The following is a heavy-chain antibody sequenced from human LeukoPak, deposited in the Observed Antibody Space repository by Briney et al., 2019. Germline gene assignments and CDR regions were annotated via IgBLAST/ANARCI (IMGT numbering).Heavy chain of an antibody. CDR3: ARDRKVRTTVTTGWFDP. V-gene: IGHV1-2*02. CDR1: GYTFTCYY. CDR2: INPNSGGR. D-gene: IGHD4-17*01. J-gene: IGHJ5*02. Sequence: GASVKVSCKAAGYTFTCYYMHGVGQAPGQGREWMGWINPNSGGRNYAQKVQGRVSMTRETYISTAYMEVSRLRSDDTAIYYCARDRKVRTTVTTGWFDPWGQGTLVTVSS.